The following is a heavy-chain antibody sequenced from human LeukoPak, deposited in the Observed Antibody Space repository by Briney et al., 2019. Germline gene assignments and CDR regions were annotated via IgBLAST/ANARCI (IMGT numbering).Heavy chain of an antibody. CDR1: GGSISSGSYY. CDR3: AKRTIFGVHNWFDP. CDR2: IYYSGST. Sequence: SETLSLTCTVSGGSISSGSYYWSWIRQPPGKGLEWIGYIYYSGSTNYNPSLKSRVTISVDTSKNQFSLKLSSVTAADTAVYYCAKRTIFGVHNWFDPWGQGTLVTVSS. J-gene: IGHJ5*02. D-gene: IGHD3-3*01. V-gene: IGHV4-61*01.